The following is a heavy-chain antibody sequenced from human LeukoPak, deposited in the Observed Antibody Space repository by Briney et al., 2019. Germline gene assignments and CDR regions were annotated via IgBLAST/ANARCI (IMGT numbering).Heavy chain of an antibody. V-gene: IGHV3-30*04. CDR3: ARGGPEYCSGGSCFYFDY. J-gene: IGHJ4*02. D-gene: IGHD2-15*01. Sequence: PGGSLRLSCAASGFTFSSYAMHWVRQDPGKGLEWVAVISYDGSNKYYADSVKGRFTISRDNSKNTLYLQMNSLRAEDTAVYYCARGGPEYCSGGSCFYFDYWGQGTLVTVSS. CDR2: ISYDGSNK. CDR1: GFTFSSYA.